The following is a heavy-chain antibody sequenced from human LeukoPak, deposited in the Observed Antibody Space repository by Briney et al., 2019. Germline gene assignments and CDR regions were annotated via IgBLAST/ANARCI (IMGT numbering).Heavy chain of an antibody. CDR2: INPNSGGT. CDR3: AREKYSSDWYFDY. V-gene: IGHV1-2*02. D-gene: IGHD6-19*01. CDR1: GYTFTGNY. Sequence: ASVKVSCKASGYTFTGNYMYWVRQAPGQGLEWMGWINPNSGGTKSAQKFQGRVTLTRDTSISTAYMELSRLRSDDTAVYYCAREKYSSDWYFDYWGQGTLVTVSS. J-gene: IGHJ4*02.